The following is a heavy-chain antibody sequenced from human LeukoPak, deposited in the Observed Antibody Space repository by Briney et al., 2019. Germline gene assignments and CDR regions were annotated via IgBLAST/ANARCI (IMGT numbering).Heavy chain of an antibody. CDR3: ARGGGDSTAENHFDY. Sequence: GGSLRLSCAASGFTFDDYAMHWVRQAPGKGLEWVSGINWNGGSTGYADSVKGRFTISRDNAKNSLYLQMNSLRAEDTALYYCARGGGDSTAENHFDYWGQGTLVTVSS. CDR1: GFTFDDYA. J-gene: IGHJ4*02. V-gene: IGHV3-20*04. D-gene: IGHD6-13*01. CDR2: INWNGGST.